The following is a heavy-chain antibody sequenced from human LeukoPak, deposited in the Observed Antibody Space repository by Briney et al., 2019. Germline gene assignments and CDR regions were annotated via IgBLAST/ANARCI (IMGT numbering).Heavy chain of an antibody. CDR3: ARVASYSSGWYHGY. Sequence: SVKVSCKASGGTFSSYAISWVRQAPGQGLEWVGGINPIFGTANYAQKFQGRVTITTDEPTSTAYMELSSLRSEDTAVYYCARVASYSSGWYHGYWGQGTLVTVSS. J-gene: IGHJ4*02. CDR1: GGTFSSYA. CDR2: INPIFGTA. D-gene: IGHD6-19*01. V-gene: IGHV1-69*05.